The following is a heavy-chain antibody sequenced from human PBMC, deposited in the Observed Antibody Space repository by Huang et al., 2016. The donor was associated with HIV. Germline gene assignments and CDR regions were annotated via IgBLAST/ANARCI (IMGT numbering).Heavy chain of an antibody. CDR1: GFTFSIYA. D-gene: IGHD4-17*01. V-gene: IGHV3-23*01. J-gene: IGHJ4*02. Sequence: EVQLLESGGDLVQPGGSLRLSCAASGFTFSIYAMTWVRQAPGKGLGGGSTCSGGDGNTYYADSVKGRFTISRDNSKNTLYLQIHSLGAEDTAIYYCAKGRTTVAKAFDYWGQGTLVTVSS. CDR3: AKGRTTVAKAFDY. CDR2: CSGGDGNT.